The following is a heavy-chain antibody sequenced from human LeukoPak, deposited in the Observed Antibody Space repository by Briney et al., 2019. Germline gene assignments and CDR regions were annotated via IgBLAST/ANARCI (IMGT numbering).Heavy chain of an antibody. CDR3: ARIGNNVGYYYYYFMDV. J-gene: IGHJ6*03. Sequence: GSLRLSCAASGFTFSSCSINWVRQSPGMGLEWIATIYYAGNTHYNPSLRSRVTISMDMSKNHFSLKLSSVTAADTAVYYCARIGNNVGYYYYYFMDVWGEGTTVTVSS. CDR1: GFTFSSCSI. D-gene: IGHD2-8*01. CDR2: IYYAGNT. V-gene: IGHV4-4*02.